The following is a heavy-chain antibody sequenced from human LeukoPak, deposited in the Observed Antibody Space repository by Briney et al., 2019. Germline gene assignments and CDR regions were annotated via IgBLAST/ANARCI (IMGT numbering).Heavy chain of an antibody. D-gene: IGHD1-26*01. V-gene: IGHV3-30*03. J-gene: IGHJ4*02. Sequence: PGGSLRLSCAASGFSFSGYSMNWVRQAPGKGLEWVAVISYDGSNKYYADSVKGRFTISRDNSKNTLYLQMNSLRAEDTAVYYCARTPWELPPPYYFDYWGQGTLVTVSS. CDR2: ISYDGSNK. CDR1: GFSFSGYS. CDR3: ARTPWELPPPYYFDY.